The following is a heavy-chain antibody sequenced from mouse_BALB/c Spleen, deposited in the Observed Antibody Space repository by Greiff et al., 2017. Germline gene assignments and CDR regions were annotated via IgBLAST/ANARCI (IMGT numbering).Heavy chain of an antibody. Sequence: QVQLQQSGAELVRPGVSVKISCKGSGYTFTDYAMHWVKQSHAKSLEWIGVISTYYGDASYNQKFKGKATMTVDKSSSTAYMELARLTSEDSAIYYCARVGGYPWFAYWGQGTLVTVSA. CDR2: ISTYYGDA. J-gene: IGHJ3*01. D-gene: IGHD2-2*01. V-gene: IGHV1S137*01. CDR1: GYTFTDYA. CDR3: ARVGGYPWFAY.